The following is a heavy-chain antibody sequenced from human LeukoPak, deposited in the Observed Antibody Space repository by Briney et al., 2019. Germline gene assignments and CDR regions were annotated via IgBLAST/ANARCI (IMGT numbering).Heavy chain of an antibody. V-gene: IGHV3-23*01. CDR1: GFTFSSYA. D-gene: IGHD2-2*01. CDR2: ISGSGGST. J-gene: IGHJ4*02. Sequence: GGSLRLSCAASGFTFSSYAMSWVRQAPGKGLEWVSSISGSGGSTYYADSVKGRFTISRDNSKNTLYLQMNSLRAEDTAVYYCARAVVYCSSTSCSYYFDYWGQGTLVTVSS. CDR3: ARAVVYCSSTSCSYYFDY.